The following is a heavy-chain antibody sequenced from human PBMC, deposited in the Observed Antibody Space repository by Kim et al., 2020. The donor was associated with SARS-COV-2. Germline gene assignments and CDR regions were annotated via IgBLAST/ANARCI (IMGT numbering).Heavy chain of an antibody. Sequence: GGSLRLSCAASGFTFSSYAMSWVRQAPGKGLEWVSAISGSGGSTYYADSVKGRLTISRDNSKNTLYLQMNSLRAEDTAVYYCAKAINREQQLVRGPGGYYGMDVWGQGTTVTVSS. V-gene: IGHV3-23*01. CDR1: GFTFSSYA. CDR2: ISGSGGST. CDR3: AKAINREQQLVRGPGGYYGMDV. J-gene: IGHJ6*02. D-gene: IGHD6-13*01.